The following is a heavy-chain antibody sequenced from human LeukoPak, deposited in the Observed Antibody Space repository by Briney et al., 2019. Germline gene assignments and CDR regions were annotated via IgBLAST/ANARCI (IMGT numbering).Heavy chain of an antibody. V-gene: IGHV1-46*01. Sequence: ASVTVSCKASGYTFTSYYMHWVRQAPGQGLEWMGIINPRGGSTSYAQKFQGRVTMTRDTSTSTVYMELSSLRSEDTAVYYCARGSGRTMIVPQPFDYWGQGTLVSVSS. J-gene: IGHJ4*02. CDR3: ARGSGRTMIVPQPFDY. CDR1: GYTFTSYY. D-gene: IGHD3-22*01. CDR2: INPRGGST.